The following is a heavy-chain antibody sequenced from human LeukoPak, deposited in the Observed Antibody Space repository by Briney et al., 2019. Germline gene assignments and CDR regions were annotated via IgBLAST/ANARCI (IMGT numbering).Heavy chain of an antibody. CDR3: ARGQTLTF. J-gene: IGHJ4*02. Sequence: GGPRRSSAKTPDLTFPDYGMPWSRRPPGKGLEWVANINQDGSKKFYVDSVKGRFTISRDNAKNALYLQMNSLRAEDTGVYFCARGQTLTFWGQGTLVTASS. V-gene: IGHV3-7*01. CDR2: INQDGSKK. CDR1: DLTFPDYG.